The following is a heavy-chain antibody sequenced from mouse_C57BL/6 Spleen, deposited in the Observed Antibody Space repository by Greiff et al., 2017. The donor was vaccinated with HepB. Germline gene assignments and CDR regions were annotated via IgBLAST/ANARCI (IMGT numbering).Heavy chain of an antibody. V-gene: IGHV5-4*01. CDR3: AREYGNGFDY. CDR2: ISDGGSYT. D-gene: IGHD2-1*01. CDR1: GFTFSSYA. J-gene: IGHJ2*01. Sequence: EVQVVESGGGLVKPGGSLKLSCAASGFTFSSYAMPWVRQTPEKRLEWVATISDGGSYTYYPDNVKGRITLSRDNAKNNLYLRMSHLKSEDSAMDDGAREYGNGFDYWGQGTTLTVSS.